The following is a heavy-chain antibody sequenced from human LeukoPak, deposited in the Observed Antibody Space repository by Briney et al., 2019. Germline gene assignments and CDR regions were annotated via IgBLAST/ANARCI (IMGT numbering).Heavy chain of an antibody. CDR1: GFTFSNFE. CDR3: ANGDYPDS. V-gene: IGHV3-48*03. D-gene: IGHD2-8*01. Sequence: GGSLRLSCAVSGFTFSNFEMNWVRQTPGKGLEWVSYISSSGSNRFYADSVKGRFTISRDNAANSLYLHLDSLRGEDTAVYYCANGDYPDSWGQGTLVTVFS. CDR2: ISSSGSNR. J-gene: IGHJ4*02.